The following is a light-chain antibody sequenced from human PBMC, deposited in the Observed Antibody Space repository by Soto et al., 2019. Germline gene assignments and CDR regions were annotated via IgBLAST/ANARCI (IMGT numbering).Light chain of an antibody. J-gene: IGLJ1*01. Sequence: QSVLTQPASVSGSPGQSITISCTGTSSDIGGYYYVSWYQHHPGKAPKLLIYQVTNRPSRVSNRFSGSKSGNTASLTISGLQADDEADYYCQSYDSSLSDYVFGTGTKVTVL. CDR3: QSYDSSLSDYV. CDR2: QVT. CDR1: SSDIGGYYY. V-gene: IGLV2-14*01.